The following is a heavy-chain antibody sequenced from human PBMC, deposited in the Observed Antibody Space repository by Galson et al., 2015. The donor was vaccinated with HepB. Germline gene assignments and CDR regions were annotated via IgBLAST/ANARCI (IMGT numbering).Heavy chain of an antibody. CDR3: ARVPYYYGPQYFDY. Sequence: SVKVSCKASGGTFSSHAISWVRQAPGQGLEWMGRVIPTLNIANYAQKFQGRVTITADISTSTAYMELSNLRSEDTAIYYCARVPYYYGPQYFDYWGQGTLVTVSS. V-gene: IGHV1-69*04. J-gene: IGHJ4*02. CDR1: GGTFSSHA. D-gene: IGHD3-10*01. CDR2: VIPTLNIA.